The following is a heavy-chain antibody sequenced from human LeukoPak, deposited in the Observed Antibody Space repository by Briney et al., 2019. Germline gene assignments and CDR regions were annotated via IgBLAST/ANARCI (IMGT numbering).Heavy chain of an antibody. CDR1: GFTFSSFG. J-gene: IGHJ5*02. CDR3: SQGLLS. V-gene: IGHV3-23*01. CDR2: ISDNGGSI. Sequence: GGTLRLSCAASGFTFSSFGMTWVRQAPGKGLEWVSAISDNGGSIFYADSVQGRCTISRDNSKNTLSLQLNSLRPDDTAVFYCSQGLLSWGQGTLLTVAA.